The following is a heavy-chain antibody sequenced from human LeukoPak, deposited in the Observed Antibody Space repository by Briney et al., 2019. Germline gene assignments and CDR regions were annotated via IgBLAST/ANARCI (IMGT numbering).Heavy chain of an antibody. CDR3: ARGQRGSGFDY. J-gene: IGHJ4*02. CDR1: GFTFSSYG. Sequence: PGRSLRLSCAASGFTFSSYGMHWVRQAPGKGLEWVAVIWYDGSNKYYADSVKGRFTISRDNSKNTLYLQMGSLRAEDMAVYYCARGQRGSGFDYWGQGTLVTVSS. D-gene: IGHD3-10*01. CDR2: IWYDGSNK. V-gene: IGHV3-33*01.